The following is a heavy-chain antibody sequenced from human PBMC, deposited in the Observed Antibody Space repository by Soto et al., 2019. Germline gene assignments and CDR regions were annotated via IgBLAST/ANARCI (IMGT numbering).Heavy chain of an antibody. V-gene: IGHV4-30-4*01. CDR2: VYYSEST. Sequence: SETLSLTCTVSGGSIRSSDYYWSWIRQPPGKGLEWIGYVYYSESTYFNPSLQSRGIMSLDTSKNQFSLKLTSVTAADTSFYYCARVIIEEGGTSGFDYWGQGTLVTVSS. CDR1: GGSIRSSDYY. D-gene: IGHD1-1*01. CDR3: ARVIIEEGGTSGFDY. J-gene: IGHJ4*02.